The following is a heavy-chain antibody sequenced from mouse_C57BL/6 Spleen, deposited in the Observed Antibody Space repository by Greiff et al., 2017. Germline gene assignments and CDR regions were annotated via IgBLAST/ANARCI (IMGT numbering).Heavy chain of an antibody. D-gene: IGHD1-1*01. CDR3: ARSGDYGSFFDY. V-gene: IGHV1-52*01. J-gene: IGHJ2*01. CDR1: GYTFTSYW. CDR2: IDPSDSET. Sequence: QVQLQQPGAELVRPGSSVKLSCKASGYTFTSYWMHWVKQRPIQGLEWIGNIDPSDSETHYNQKFKDKATLTVDKSSSTAYMQLSSLTSEDSAVYYCARSGDYGSFFDYWGQGTTLTVSS.